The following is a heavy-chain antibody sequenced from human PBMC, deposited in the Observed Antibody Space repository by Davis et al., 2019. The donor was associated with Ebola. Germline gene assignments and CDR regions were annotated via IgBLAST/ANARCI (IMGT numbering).Heavy chain of an antibody. J-gene: IGHJ6*02. V-gene: IGHV3-21*01. CDR3: ARDEYGMDV. CDR1: GFTFSSYS. Sequence: GESLKISCAASGFTFSSYSMNWVRQAPGKGLEWVSSISSSSSYIYYADSVKGRFTISRDNAKNSLYLQMNSLRAEDTAVYYCARDEYGMDVWGQGTTVTVSS. CDR2: ISSSSSYI.